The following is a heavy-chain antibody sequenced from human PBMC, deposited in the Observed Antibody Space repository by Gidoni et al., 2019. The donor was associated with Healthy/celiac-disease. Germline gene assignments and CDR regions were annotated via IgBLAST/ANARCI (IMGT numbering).Heavy chain of an antibody. Sequence: EVQLLVSGGGLVQPGGSMRRSCAASGFTFSSYAMSWVGQAPVKGLEWVSAISGSGGSTYYADAVKGRFTISRDNSKNTLYLQMNSRRAEDTAVYYCAKEFPRAARLWHYWGQGTLVTVSS. CDR3: AKEFPRAARLWHY. CDR1: GFTFSSYA. J-gene: IGHJ4*02. CDR2: ISGSGGST. D-gene: IGHD6-6*01. V-gene: IGHV3-23*01.